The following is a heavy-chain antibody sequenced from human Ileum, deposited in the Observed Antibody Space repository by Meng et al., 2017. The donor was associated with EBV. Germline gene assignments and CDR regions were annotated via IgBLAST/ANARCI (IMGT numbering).Heavy chain of an antibody. CDR2: MNPNNGNT. D-gene: IGHD1/OR15-1a*01. CDR1: GYTFTTYD. Sequence: QVQLVQSGADVKKPGASVKVSCKASGYTFTTYDINWVRQATGQGLEWMGWMNPNNGNTGNAQKFQDRVTLTTDTSTSTAYMELRSLRSDDTAVYYCASKQYFFAYWGQGTLVTSPQ. V-gene: IGHV1-8*01. J-gene: IGHJ4*02. CDR3: ASKQYFFAY.